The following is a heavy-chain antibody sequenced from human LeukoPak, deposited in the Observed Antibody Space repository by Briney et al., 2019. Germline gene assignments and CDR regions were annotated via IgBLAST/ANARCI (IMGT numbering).Heavy chain of an antibody. V-gene: IGHV6-1*01. CDR1: GDSVSRNSAA. CDR2: TYYKSKWYN. CDR3: ARAPIVGATHIDY. Sequence: SQTLSLTCAISGDSVSRNSAAWNWIRQSPSRGLEWLGGTYYKSKWYNDYAVSVKSRITINPDTSKNQFSLQLKTVTPEDTAVYYCARAPIVGATHIDYWGQGTLVTVSS. J-gene: IGHJ4*02. D-gene: IGHD1-26*01.